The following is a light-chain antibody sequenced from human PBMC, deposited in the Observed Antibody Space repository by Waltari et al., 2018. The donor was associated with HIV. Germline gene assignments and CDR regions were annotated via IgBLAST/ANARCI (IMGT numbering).Light chain of an antibody. CDR1: SSDVGGYNY. J-gene: IGLJ1*01. CDR3: SSYASSSTPYV. Sequence: QSALTQPASVSGSPGQSITISCTGLSSDVGGYNYVSWYQQHPGKAPKLMIYEVSNRPSGVSNRFSGSKSGNTASLTISGLQAEDEADYYCSSYASSSTPYVFGTGTKVTVL. V-gene: IGLV2-14*01. CDR2: EVS.